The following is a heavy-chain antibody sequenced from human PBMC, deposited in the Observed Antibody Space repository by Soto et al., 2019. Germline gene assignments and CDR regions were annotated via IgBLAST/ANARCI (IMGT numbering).Heavy chain of an antibody. CDR1: GFTFSDYY. J-gene: IGHJ3*02. V-gene: IGHV3-11*06. D-gene: IGHD6-19*01. CDR2: ISSSSSYT. Sequence: GGSLRLSCAASGFTFSDYYMSWIRQAPGKGLEWVSYISSSSSYTNYADSVKGRFTISRDNAKNSLYLQMNSLRAEDTAVYYCARDSSGWFDAFDIWGQGTMVTVSS. CDR3: ARDSSGWFDAFDI.